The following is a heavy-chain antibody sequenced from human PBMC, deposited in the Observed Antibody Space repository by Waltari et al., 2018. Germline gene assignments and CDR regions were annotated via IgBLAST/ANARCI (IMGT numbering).Heavy chain of an antibody. CDR3: AKDQGSSSYMDV. CDR2: IRYDGSNK. CDR1: GFTFSSYA. V-gene: IGHV3-30*02. D-gene: IGHD6-13*01. J-gene: IGHJ6*03. Sequence: VQLLESGGGLVQPGGSLRLSCAASGFTFSSYAMSWVRQAPGKGLEWVAFIRYDGSNKYYADSVKGRFTISRDNSKNTLYLQMNSLRAEDTAVYYCAKDQGSSSYMDVWGKGTTVTVSS.